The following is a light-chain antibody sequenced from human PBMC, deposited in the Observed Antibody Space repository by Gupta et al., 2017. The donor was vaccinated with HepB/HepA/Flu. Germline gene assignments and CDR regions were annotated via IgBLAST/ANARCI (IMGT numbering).Light chain of an antibody. J-gene: IGKJ5*01. V-gene: IGKV3-20*01. Sequence: EIVLTQSPGTLSLSPGERATLSCRASQSVSSNYLAWYQQKPGPTPRLLIYGASSRATGIPDRFSGSGSGTDFTLTVSRLEPEDFAVYYCQQYDSSLITFGQGTRLEI. CDR2: GAS. CDR3: QQYDSSLIT. CDR1: QSVSSNY.